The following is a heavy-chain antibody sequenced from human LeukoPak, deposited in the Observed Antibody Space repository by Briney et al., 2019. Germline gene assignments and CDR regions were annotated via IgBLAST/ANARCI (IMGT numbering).Heavy chain of an antibody. Sequence: PGRSLRLSCAASGFTFSSYGMHWVRQAPGEGLEWVAVISYDGRNKYYADTVKGRFTVSVDNSKNTLYLQMNSLRAEDTAVYYCAKHLSAALRVEYYFDYWGQGTLVTGSS. D-gene: IGHD3-3*01. CDR3: AKHLSAALRVEYYFDY. J-gene: IGHJ4*02. V-gene: IGHV3-30*18. CDR1: GFTFSSYG. CDR2: ISYDGRNK.